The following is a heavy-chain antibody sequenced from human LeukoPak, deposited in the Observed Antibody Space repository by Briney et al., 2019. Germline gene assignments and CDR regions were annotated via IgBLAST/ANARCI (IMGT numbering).Heavy chain of an antibody. CDR2: ISYDGSNK. CDR3: ARFNTVTTSFDY. D-gene: IGHD4-17*01. CDR1: GFTFSSYA. J-gene: IGHJ4*02. Sequence: GRSLRLSCAASGFTFSSYAMHWVRQAPGKGLEWVAVISYDGSNKYYADSVKGRFTISRDNSKNTLYLQMNSLRAEDTAVYYCARFNTVTTSFDYWGQGTLVTVSS. V-gene: IGHV3-30*14.